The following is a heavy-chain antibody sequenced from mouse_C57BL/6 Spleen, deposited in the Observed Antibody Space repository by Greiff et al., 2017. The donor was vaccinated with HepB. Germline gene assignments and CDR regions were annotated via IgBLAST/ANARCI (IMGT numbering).Heavy chain of an antibody. CDR2: ISNGGGST. CDR1: GFTFSDYY. V-gene: IGHV5-12*01. CDR3: ARPYGYGRAWFAY. Sequence: VESGGGLVQPGGSLKLSCAASGFTFSDYYMYWVRQTPEKRLEWVAYISNGGGSTYYPDTVKGRFTISRDNAKNTLYLQMSRLKSEDTAMYYCARPYGYGRAWFAYWGQGTLVTVSA. D-gene: IGHD2-2*01. J-gene: IGHJ3*01.